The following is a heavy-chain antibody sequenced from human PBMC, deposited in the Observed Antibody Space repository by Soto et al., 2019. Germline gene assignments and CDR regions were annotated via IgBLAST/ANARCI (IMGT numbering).Heavy chain of an antibody. CDR1: GFTFNDYA. Sequence: QVQLVESGGGVVQPGRSPKLSCLASGFTFNDYAMHWVRQAPGKGLEWVALISYDESNKDYADSVKGRFTISRDNSKNALSLQINSLRSEDSAVYYCAKLRLATYDFWGGCDSWGQGTLVTVSS. J-gene: IGHJ4*02. V-gene: IGHV3-30*18. D-gene: IGHD3-3*01. CDR3: AKLRLATYDFWGGCDS. CDR2: ISYDESNK.